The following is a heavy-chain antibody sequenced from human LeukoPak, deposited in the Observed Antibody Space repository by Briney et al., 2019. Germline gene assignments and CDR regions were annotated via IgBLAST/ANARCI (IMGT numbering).Heavy chain of an antibody. CDR3: AGGRSGWYHNFDY. Sequence: GGSLRLSCAASGFTFSSYSMNWVRQAPGKVLEWVSSITSSSSYIYYADSVKGRFTISRDNAKNSLYLQMDSLRAEDTAVYYCAGGRSGWYHNFDYWGQGTLVTVSS. CDR1: GFTFSSYS. CDR2: ITSSSSYI. V-gene: IGHV3-21*01. D-gene: IGHD6-19*01. J-gene: IGHJ4*02.